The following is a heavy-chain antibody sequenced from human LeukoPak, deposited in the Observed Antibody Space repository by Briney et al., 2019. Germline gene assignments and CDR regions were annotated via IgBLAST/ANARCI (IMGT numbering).Heavy chain of an antibody. CDR2: IYHSGST. Sequence: SETLSLTCTVSGGSISSGYYWGWIRQPPGKGLEWIGSIYHSGSTYYNPSLKSRVTISVDTSKNQFSLKLSSVTAADTAVYYCARDLTLAFTVATSYFDLWGRGTLVTVSS. J-gene: IGHJ2*01. CDR3: ARDLTLAFTVATSYFDL. CDR1: GGSISSGYY. V-gene: IGHV4-38-2*02. D-gene: IGHD4-11*01.